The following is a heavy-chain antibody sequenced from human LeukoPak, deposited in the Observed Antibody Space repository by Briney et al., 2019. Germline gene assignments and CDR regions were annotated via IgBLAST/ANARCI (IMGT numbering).Heavy chain of an antibody. V-gene: IGHV3-66*01. CDR1: GFTVSSNY. D-gene: IGHD3-10*01. Sequence: GGSLRLSCAASGFTVSSNYMSWVRQAPGKGLEWVSVIYSGGSTYYADSVKGRFTISRDNSKNTLYLQMNSLRAEDTAVCYCAREGPSRFGELDYWGQGTLVTVSS. J-gene: IGHJ4*02. CDR3: AREGPSRFGELDY. CDR2: IYSGGST.